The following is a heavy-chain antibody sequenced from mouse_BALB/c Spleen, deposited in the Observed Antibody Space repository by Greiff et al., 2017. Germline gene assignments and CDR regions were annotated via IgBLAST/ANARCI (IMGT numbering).Heavy chain of an antibody. V-gene: IGHV5-12-2*01. CDR2: ISNGGGST. Sequence: EVKLMESGGGLVQPGGSLKLSCAASGFTFSSYTMSWVRQTPEKRLEWVAYISNGGGSTYYPDTVKGRFTISRDNAKNTLYLQMSSLKSEDTAMYYCARPYDGYYPFAYWGQGTLVTVSA. CDR3: ARPYDGYYPFAY. D-gene: IGHD2-3*01. J-gene: IGHJ3*01. CDR1: GFTFSSYT.